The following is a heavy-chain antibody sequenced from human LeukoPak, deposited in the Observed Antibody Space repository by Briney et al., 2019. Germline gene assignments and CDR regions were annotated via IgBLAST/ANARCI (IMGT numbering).Heavy chain of an antibody. V-gene: IGHV3-21*01. CDR3: ANLWDGGY. Sequence: GGSLRPSRAVSGFASRRYSMNWGRQAPGRGLEWVSFISSSSDYIYYADSVKGRITIYRDNARNSLYLQMNSLRADDKAVYDCANLWDGGYWGQGTLVTVSS. CDR2: ISSSSDYI. CDR1: GFASRRYS. D-gene: IGHD5-24*01. J-gene: IGHJ4*02.